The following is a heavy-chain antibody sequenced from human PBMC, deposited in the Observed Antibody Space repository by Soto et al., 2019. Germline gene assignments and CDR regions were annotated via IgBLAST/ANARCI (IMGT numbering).Heavy chain of an antibody. CDR2: ISVYTGNT. CDR1: GYTFTSYG. D-gene: IGHD2-8*01. V-gene: IGHV1-18*04. Sequence: QVQLVQSGGEVTKPGASVKVSCTSSGYTFTSYGVSWVRQAPGQGLEWLGWISVYTGNTKQAQKFQDRVTLTTEASTGTASLELRRLRSDDTAVYYCARDRCTTDKCYTHHFDVWGQGTTVTVSS. CDR3: ARDRCTTDKCYTHHFDV. J-gene: IGHJ6*02.